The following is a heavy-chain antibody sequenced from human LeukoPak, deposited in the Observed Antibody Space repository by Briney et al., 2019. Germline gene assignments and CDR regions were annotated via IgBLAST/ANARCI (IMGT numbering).Heavy chain of an antibody. CDR2: IWYDGSSI. Sequence: GGSLRLSCAASGFTFSSYGMHWVRQAPGKGLEWVAVIWYDGSSIGYADSVKGRFTISRDNAKISLYLQMNSLRAEDTALYYCAKDYVQGHDYVWGGYLFDYWGQGTLVTVSS. J-gene: IGHJ4*02. V-gene: IGHV3-33*03. D-gene: IGHD3-16*01. CDR3: AKDYVQGHDYVWGGYLFDY. CDR1: GFTFSSYG.